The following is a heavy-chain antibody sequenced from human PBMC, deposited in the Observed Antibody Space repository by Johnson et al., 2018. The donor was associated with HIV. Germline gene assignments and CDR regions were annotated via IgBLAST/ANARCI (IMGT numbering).Heavy chain of an antibody. CDR3: ASPLEAAAGPMDAFDI. V-gene: IGHV3-30*02. CDR2: IRYDGSNK. J-gene: IGHJ3*02. CDR1: GFTFSSYG. D-gene: IGHD6-13*01. Sequence: QVQLVESGGGVVQPGGSLRLSCAASGFTFSSYGMHWVRQAPGTGLEWVAFIRYDGSNKYYADSVKGRFTISRDNSKNTLYLQRNSLRAEDTAVYYCASPLEAAAGPMDAFDIWGQGTMVTVSS.